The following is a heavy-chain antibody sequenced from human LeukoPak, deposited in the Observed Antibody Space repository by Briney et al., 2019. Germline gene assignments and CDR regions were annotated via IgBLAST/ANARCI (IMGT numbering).Heavy chain of an antibody. CDR3: AADLDYHYDTLTGSL. Sequence: ASVRVSCKASGFTFTSSAVQWVRQARGQRLEWIGWIVVGSGNTNYAQKFQERVTITRDMSTSTAYMELSSLRSEDTAVYYCAADLDYHYDTLTGSLWGQGTLVTVSS. J-gene: IGHJ4*02. CDR1: GFTFTSSA. D-gene: IGHD3-9*01. V-gene: IGHV1-58*01. CDR2: IVVGSGNT.